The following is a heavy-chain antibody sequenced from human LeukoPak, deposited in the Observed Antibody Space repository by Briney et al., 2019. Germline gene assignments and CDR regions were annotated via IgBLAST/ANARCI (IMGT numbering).Heavy chain of an antibody. CDR1: GFTFDDYA. J-gene: IGHJ4*02. V-gene: IGHV3-9*01. D-gene: IGHD1-26*01. CDR3: AKTIYVGATTWYAFDI. CDR2: ISWNSGSI. Sequence: GGSLRLSCAASGFTFDDYAMHWVRQAPGKGLEWVSGISWNSGSIGYADSVKGRFTISRDNAKNSLYLQMNSLRAEDTALYYCAKTIYVGATTWYAFDIWGQGTLVTVSS.